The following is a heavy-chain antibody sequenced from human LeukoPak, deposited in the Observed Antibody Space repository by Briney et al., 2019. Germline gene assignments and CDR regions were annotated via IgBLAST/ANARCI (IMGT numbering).Heavy chain of an antibody. J-gene: IGHJ4*02. CDR3: ARGTIFGVAPDY. V-gene: IGHV4-4*09. D-gene: IGHD3-3*01. CDR2: IYTSGST. CDR1: GGSISSYY. Sequence: SETLSLTCTVSGGSISSYYWSWIRQPPGKGLEWIGYIYTSGSTNYNPSLKSRVTISVDTSKNQFSLKLSSVTAADTAVYYRARGTIFGVAPDYWGQGTLVTVSS.